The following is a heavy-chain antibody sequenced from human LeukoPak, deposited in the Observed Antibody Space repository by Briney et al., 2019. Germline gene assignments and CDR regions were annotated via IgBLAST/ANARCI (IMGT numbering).Heavy chain of an antibody. CDR2: ISYDGSNK. CDR3: AKEVPAPFKYSGSYLDY. Sequence: GGSLRLSCAASGFTFSSYGMHWVRQAPGKGLEWVAVISYDGSNKYYADSVKGRFTISRDNSKNTLYLQMNSLRAEDTAVYYCAKEVPAPFKYSGSYLDYWGQGTLVTVSS. V-gene: IGHV3-30*18. D-gene: IGHD1-26*01. CDR1: GFTFSSYG. J-gene: IGHJ4*02.